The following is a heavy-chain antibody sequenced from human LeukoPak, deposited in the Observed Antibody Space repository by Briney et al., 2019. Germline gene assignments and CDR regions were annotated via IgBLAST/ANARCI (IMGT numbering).Heavy chain of an antibody. CDR2: IHPSTGNP. V-gene: IGHV7-4-1*02. CDR1: GYTFTNYA. D-gene: IGHD3-16*02. CDR3: ARAYQRLGELSLPDY. Sequence: ASVKVSCKASGYTFTNYAMNWVRQAPGQGLEWMGWIHPSTGNPTYAQGFTGRFVFSLDTSVSTSYLQISSLKAEDTAVYYCARAYQRLGELSLPDYWGQGTLVTVSS. J-gene: IGHJ4*02.